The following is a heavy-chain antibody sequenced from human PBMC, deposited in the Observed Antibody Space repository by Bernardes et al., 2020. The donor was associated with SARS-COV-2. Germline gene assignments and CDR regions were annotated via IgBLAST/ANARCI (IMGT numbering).Heavy chain of an antibody. D-gene: IGHD3-22*01. V-gene: IGHV3-30-3*01. CDR3: ASPPLGDSSGYYFDY. CDR1: GFTFREYA. Sequence: GGSLRLSCAASGFTFREYALHWVRQAPGKGLEWMAVISYDGTNQYYADSVKGRFTISRDNSKDTLYLQINSLRAEDTAVYYCASPPLGDSSGYYFDYWGQGTQVTVSS. CDR2: ISYDGTNQ. J-gene: IGHJ4*02.